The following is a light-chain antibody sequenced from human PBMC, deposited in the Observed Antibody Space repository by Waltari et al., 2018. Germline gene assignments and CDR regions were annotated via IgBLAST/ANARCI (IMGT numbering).Light chain of an antibody. J-gene: IGKJ2*01. CDR1: QSVFTS. V-gene: IGKV3-11*01. CDR3: QQRSHWPPEYT. CDR2: GAS. Sequence: EIVLTQSPATLSLSPGERATLSCRASQSVFTSLAWYQQKPGQAPRLLFYGASSRATGIPARFSGSGSGTDFTLAISSLEPEDFAVYYCQQRSHWPPEYTFGQGTKLEIK.